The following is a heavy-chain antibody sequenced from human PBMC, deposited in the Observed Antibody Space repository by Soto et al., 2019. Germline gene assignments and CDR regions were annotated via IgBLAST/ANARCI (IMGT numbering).Heavy chain of an antibody. D-gene: IGHD2-2*01. CDR2: ISAYNGNT. V-gene: IGHV1-18*01. J-gene: IGHJ4*02. Sequence: ASVKVSCKASGYTFTSYGISWVRQAPGQGLEWMGWISAYNGNTNYAQKLQGRVTMTTDTSTSTAYMELRSLRSDDTAVYYCARVVLVPAAAIFLEWFPDYWGQGTLVTVSS. CDR1: GYTFTSYG. CDR3: ARVVLVPAAAIFLEWFPDY.